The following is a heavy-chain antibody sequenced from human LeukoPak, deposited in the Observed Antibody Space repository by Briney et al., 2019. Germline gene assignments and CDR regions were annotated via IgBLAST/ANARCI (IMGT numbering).Heavy chain of an antibody. Sequence: SQTLSLTCTVSGGSISSGGYYWSWIRQPPGKGLEWIGYIYHSGSTYYNPSIKSRVTISVDRSKNQFSLKLSSVTAADTAVYYCARGDGYCSSTSCYTPPWFDYWGQGTLVTVSS. CDR3: ARGDGYCSSTSCYTPPWFDY. J-gene: IGHJ4*02. CDR2: IYHSGST. D-gene: IGHD2-2*02. CDR1: GGSISSGGYY. V-gene: IGHV4-30-2*01.